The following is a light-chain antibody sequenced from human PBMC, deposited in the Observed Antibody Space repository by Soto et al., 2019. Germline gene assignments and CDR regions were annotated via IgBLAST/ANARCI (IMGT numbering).Light chain of an antibody. J-gene: IGKJ2*01. CDR3: QQYLCFPYT. V-gene: IGKV4-1*01. CDR1: QSVLTTSDNKNY. Sequence: DIVMTQSPDSLAVSLGERATINCKSSQSVLTTSDNKNYLAWYQQKPGKPPKLLIYWASSRESGVPERFSGSGSGTEFTLTIGSLQAEDVAVYYCQQYLCFPYTLGHGTQLEIK. CDR2: WAS.